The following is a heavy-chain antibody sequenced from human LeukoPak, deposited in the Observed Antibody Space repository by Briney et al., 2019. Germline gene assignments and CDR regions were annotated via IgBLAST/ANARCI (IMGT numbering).Heavy chain of an antibody. CDR1: GGSFSGYY. V-gene: IGHV4-59*08. CDR3: ARQDIETSRPFDY. Sequence: SETLSLTCAAYGGSFSGYYWSWIRQPPGKGLEWIGYIYYSGSTNYNPSLKSRVTISVDTSKNQFSLKLSSVTAADTAVYYCARQDIETSRPFDYWGQGTLVTVSS. CDR2: IYYSGST. J-gene: IGHJ4*02.